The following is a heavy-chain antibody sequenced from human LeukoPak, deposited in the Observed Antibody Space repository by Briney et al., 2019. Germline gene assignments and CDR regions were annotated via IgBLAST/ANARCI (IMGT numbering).Heavy chain of an antibody. CDR3: VHCGGDCYPCCGMDG. J-gene: IGHJ6*02. CDR2: ISGSGNNT. Sequence: TGGSLRLSCAASRFTFSRYAMTWVRQAPGKGLEWVSVISGSGNNTFYADSVKGRFTISRDNSKNTLFLQMNSLRAEDTAVYYCVHCGGDCYPCCGMDGWGQGTTVTVSS. D-gene: IGHD2-21*02. CDR1: RFTFSRYA. V-gene: IGHV3-23*01.